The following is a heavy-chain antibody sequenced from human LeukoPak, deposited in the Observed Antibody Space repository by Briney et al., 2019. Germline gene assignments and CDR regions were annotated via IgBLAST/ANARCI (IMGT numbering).Heavy chain of an antibody. V-gene: IGHV3-48*01. CDR3: ARDDGSGSYYDSY. D-gene: IGHD3-10*01. CDR1: GFTFSSYD. J-gene: IGHJ4*02. CDR2: ISSSGSTI. Sequence: GGSLRLSCAASGFTFSSYDMNWVRQAPGKGLEWVSYISSSGSTIYYADSVKGRVTISRDNAKNSLYLQMNSLRAEDTAMYYCARDDGSGSYYDSYWGQGTLVTVSS.